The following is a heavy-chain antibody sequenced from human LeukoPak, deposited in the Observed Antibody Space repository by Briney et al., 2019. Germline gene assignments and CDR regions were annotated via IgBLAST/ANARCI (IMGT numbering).Heavy chain of an antibody. CDR1: GGSFSGYY. J-gene: IGHJ4*02. D-gene: IGHD3-10*01. V-gene: IGHV4-34*01. CDR3: ARGFNYGSAAAKY. CDR2: INHSGST. Sequence: KPSETLSLTCAVYGGSFSGYYWSWIRQPPGKGLEWIGEINHSGSTNYNPSLKSRVTISVDTSKNQFSLKLSSVTAADTAVYYCARGFNYGSAAAKYWGQGTLVTVSS.